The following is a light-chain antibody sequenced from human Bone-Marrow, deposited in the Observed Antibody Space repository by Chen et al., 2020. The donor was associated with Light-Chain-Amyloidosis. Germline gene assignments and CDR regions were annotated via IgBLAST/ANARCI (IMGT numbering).Light chain of an antibody. CDR2: DNN. Sequence: QSVLTQPPSVSAAPGQRVTISCSGSTSNIGNNYVSWYQQLPGTAPKLLIYDNNRRPSGIPDRFSASKSGTSGTLGITGLQTEDEADYYCGAWDSSLSAGLFGGGTKLTVL. V-gene: IGLV1-51*01. J-gene: IGLJ2*01. CDR1: TSNIGNNY. CDR3: GAWDSSLSAGL.